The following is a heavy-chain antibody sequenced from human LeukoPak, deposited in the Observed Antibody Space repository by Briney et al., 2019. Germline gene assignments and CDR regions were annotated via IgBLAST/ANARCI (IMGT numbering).Heavy chain of an antibody. CDR2: ISYDGSNK. Sequence: GGSLRLSCAASGFTFSSSAMHWVRQAPDKGLEWVAVISYDGSNKYYADSVKGRFTISRDNSKNTLHLQMNSLRAEDTAVYYCARDGYGSGSYLDYWGQGTLVTVSS. CDR1: GFTFSSSA. CDR3: ARDGYGSGSYLDY. V-gene: IGHV3-30-3*01. D-gene: IGHD3-10*01. J-gene: IGHJ4*02.